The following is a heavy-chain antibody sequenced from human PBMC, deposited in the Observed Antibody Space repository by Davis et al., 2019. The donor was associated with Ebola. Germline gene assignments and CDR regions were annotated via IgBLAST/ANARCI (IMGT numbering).Heavy chain of an antibody. V-gene: IGHV4-59*01. CDR2: IFSSGSA. J-gene: IGHJ5*02. Sequence: GSLRLSCTVSGGSISSYYWSWIRQPPGKGLEWIGYIFSSGSASYNSSLRSRVTISADTSKNQFSLTLSSVTAADTAIYYCARDRVPAGPWGQGTLVTVSS. CDR1: GGSISSYY. CDR3: ARDRVPAGP. D-gene: IGHD3-10*01.